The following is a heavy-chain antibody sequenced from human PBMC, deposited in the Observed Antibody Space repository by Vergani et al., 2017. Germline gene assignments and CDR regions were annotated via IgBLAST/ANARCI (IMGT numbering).Heavy chain of an antibody. Sequence: EVQLVESGGGLVQPGGSLRLSCAASGFTVSSNYMSWVRQAPGKGLEWVSVIYSGGSTYYADSLKGRFTISRNNSKNTLYLQMNSLRAEDTAVYYCASDSSGSKAAFDIWGQGTMVTVSS. CDR1: GFTVSSNY. CDR2: IYSGGST. CDR3: ASDSSGSKAAFDI. J-gene: IGHJ3*02. D-gene: IGHD3-22*01. V-gene: IGHV3-53*04.